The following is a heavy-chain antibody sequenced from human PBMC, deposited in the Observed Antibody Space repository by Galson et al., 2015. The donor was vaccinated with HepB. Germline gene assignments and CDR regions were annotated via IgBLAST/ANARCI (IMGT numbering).Heavy chain of an antibody. CDR1: GFTFRKYG. D-gene: IGHD6-19*01. J-gene: IGHJ4*02. CDR3: AKGSDSSGWFLHY. Sequence: SLRLSCAASGFTFRKYGIHWVRQAPGKGLEWVAVISGDGSQKYYADSVKGRFTISRDNSKNTLNLQMNSLRAEDTALYFCAKGSDSSGWFLHYRGQGTRVTASS. CDR2: ISGDGSQK. V-gene: IGHV3-30*18.